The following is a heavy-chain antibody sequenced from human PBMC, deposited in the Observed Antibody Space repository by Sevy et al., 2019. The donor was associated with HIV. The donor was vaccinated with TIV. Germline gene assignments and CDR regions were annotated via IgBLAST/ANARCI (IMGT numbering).Heavy chain of an antibody. CDR1: GFTFSDYS. D-gene: IGHD6-6*01. CDR2: ISSSSSYI. CDR3: AREGWGGAARPNYFDN. Sequence: GGSLRLSCAASGFTFSDYSMNWVRKAPGKGLEWVSIISSSSSYIYYADSMKGRFTISRDNAKNSLYLQMNSLRVEDTAVYYCAREGWGGAARPNYFDNWGQGTLVTVSS. J-gene: IGHJ4*02. V-gene: IGHV3-21*01.